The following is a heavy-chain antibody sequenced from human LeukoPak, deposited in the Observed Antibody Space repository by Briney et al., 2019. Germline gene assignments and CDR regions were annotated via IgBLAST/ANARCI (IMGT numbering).Heavy chain of an antibody. J-gene: IGHJ4*02. CDR2: IYTSGST. CDR1: GGSISSYY. CDR3: ARDSSVYCGGDCYSVFDY. Sequence: TSETLSLTCTASGGSISSYYWSWIRQPAGKGLEWIGRIYTSGSTNYNPSLKSRVTMSVDTSKNQFSLKLSSVTAADTAVYYCARDSSVYCGGDCYSVFDYWGQGTLVTVSS. D-gene: IGHD2-21*02. V-gene: IGHV4-4*07.